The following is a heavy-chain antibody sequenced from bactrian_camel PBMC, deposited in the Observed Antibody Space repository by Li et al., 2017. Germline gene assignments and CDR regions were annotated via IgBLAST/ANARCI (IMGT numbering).Heavy chain of an antibody. V-gene: IGHV3-1*01. D-gene: IGHD1*01. J-gene: IGHJ4*01. CDR3: ATRRYCTSISPAAFGN. CDR1: GFTHDFDNSE. Sequence: VQLVESGGGSVQAGGSLRLSCTASGFTHDFDNSEMGWYRQAPGNECELVSTIRTDGTTEYDGTTTHYAESVKGRFTISKDNSKNTLFLQMNSLKAEDTAMYYCATRRYCTSISPAAFGNWGQGTQVTVS. CDR2: IRTDGTTEYDGTTT.